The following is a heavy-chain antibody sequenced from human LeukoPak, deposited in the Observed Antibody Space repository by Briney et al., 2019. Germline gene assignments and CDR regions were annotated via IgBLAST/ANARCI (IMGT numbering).Heavy chain of an antibody. J-gene: IGHJ1*01. V-gene: IGHV4-39*01. D-gene: IGHD3-22*01. CDR1: GDSVSRSDSS. CDR3: ARRRYYDGSGYLE. CDR2: IYYSGRT. Sequence: SETLSLTCSVSGDSVSRSDSSWDWIRQPPGKGLEWIGTIYYSGRTYYSPSLKSRVTMSVDPSNNQFSLNLRSVTAADTALYYCARRRYYDGSGYLEWGQGTLLSVSS.